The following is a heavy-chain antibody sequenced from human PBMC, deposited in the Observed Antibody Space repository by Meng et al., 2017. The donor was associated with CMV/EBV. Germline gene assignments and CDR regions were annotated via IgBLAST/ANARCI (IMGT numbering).Heavy chain of an antibody. CDR3: AREGATGEDY. Sequence: ASVKVSCKASGYTFTGYYMHWVRQAPGQGLEWMGWINPNSGGTNYAQKFQGRVTITTDESTSTAYMELSSLRSEDTAVYYCAREGATGEDYWGQGTLVTVSS. J-gene: IGHJ4*02. CDR1: GYTFTGYY. CDR2: INPNSGGT. D-gene: IGHD7-27*01. V-gene: IGHV1-2*02.